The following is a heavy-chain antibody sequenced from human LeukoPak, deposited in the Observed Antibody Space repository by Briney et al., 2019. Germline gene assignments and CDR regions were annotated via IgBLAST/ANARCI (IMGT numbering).Heavy chain of an antibody. J-gene: IGHJ4*02. Sequence: GGSLRLSCAASGFTFSSYGMHWARQAPGKGLEWVAVISYDGSNKYYADSVKGRFTISRDNSKNTLYLQMNSLRAEDTAVYYCAKERGPYDSSGYNDYWGQGTLVTVSS. D-gene: IGHD3-22*01. CDR1: GFTFSSYG. CDR3: AKERGPYDSSGYNDY. CDR2: ISYDGSNK. V-gene: IGHV3-30*18.